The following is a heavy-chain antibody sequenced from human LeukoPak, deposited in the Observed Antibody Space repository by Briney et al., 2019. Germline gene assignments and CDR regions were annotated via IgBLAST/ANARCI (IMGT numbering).Heavy chain of an antibody. D-gene: IGHD1-1*01. J-gene: IGHJ3*02. Sequence: SETLSLTCTVSSDSISNYYWSWIRQPPGNGLEWIGYIYYSGSTNYSPSLKSRVTMSVDTSKNQFSLKLSSVTAADTAVYYCARHLEAFDIWGQGTMVTVSS. CDR1: SDSISNYY. CDR3: ARHLEAFDI. CDR2: IYYSGST. V-gene: IGHV4-59*08.